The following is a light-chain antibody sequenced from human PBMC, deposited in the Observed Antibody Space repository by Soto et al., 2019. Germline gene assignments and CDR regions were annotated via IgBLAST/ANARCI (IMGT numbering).Light chain of an antibody. CDR2: GAS. Sequence: EIVMTQSPATLSLSPWERSTLSCMSSQSVSSNLAWYQQKPGQAPRLLIYGASTRATGAPARFSGSGSGTEFTLTISSLQSEDFAVYYCQQYDNWLTGTFGQGTKVDIK. V-gene: IGKV3-15*01. J-gene: IGKJ1*01. CDR3: QQYDNWLTGT. CDR1: QSVSSN.